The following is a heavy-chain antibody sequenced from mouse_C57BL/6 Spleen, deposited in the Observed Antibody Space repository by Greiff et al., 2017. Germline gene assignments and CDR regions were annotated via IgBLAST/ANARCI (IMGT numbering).Heavy chain of an antibody. CDR2: INPNNGGT. J-gene: IGHJ3*01. CDR3: ARNYYGSSWPWFAY. CDR1: GYTFTDYN. V-gene: IGHV1-22*01. D-gene: IGHD1-1*01. Sequence: VQLQQSGPELVKPGASVKMSCKASGYTFTDYNMHWVKQSHGKSLEWIGYINPNNGGTSYNQKFKGKATLTVNKSSSTAYMELRSLTSEDSAVYYCARNYYGSSWPWFAYWGQGTLVTVSA.